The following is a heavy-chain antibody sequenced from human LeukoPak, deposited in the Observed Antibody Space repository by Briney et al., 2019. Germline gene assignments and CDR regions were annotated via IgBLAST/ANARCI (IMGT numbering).Heavy chain of an antibody. J-gene: IGHJ6*02. CDR2: INHSGST. Sequence: PSEALTLTCAVYGGCFSGYYWSWIRQPPGKGLEWIGEINHSGSTNYNPSLTSRVTISVDTSKNQFSLKLSSVTAADTAVYYCAKASWSGYRYYYYGMDVWGQGTTVTVSS. CDR1: GGCFSGYY. D-gene: IGHD3-3*01. V-gene: IGHV4-34*01. CDR3: AKASWSGYRYYYYGMDV.